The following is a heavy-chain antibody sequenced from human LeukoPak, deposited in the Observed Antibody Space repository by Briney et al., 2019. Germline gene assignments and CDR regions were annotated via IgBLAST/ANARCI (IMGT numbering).Heavy chain of an antibody. Sequence: GGSLRPSCATAGFTLSSYAMSWVRQAPGKGLEWVSGLSNSGGSTYYADSVKGRFTISRDNSKNTLYLQMNSLRAEDTAVYYCAKDGIAGADNSHFDNWGQGTLVTVSS. D-gene: IGHD4-23*01. V-gene: IGHV3-23*01. CDR1: GFTLSSYA. CDR2: LSNSGGST. J-gene: IGHJ4*02. CDR3: AKDGIAGADNSHFDN.